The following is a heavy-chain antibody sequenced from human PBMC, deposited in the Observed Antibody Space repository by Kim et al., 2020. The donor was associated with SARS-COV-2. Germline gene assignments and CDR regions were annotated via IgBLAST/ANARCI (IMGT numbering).Heavy chain of an antibody. D-gene: IGHD3-10*01. CDR1: GFTFSSYA. Sequence: GGSLRLSCAASGFTFSSYAMHWVRQAPGKGLEWVAVISYDGSNKYYADSVKGRFTISRDNSKNTLYLQMNSLRAEDTAVYYCARDGAYYYGSGNLILDYWGQGTLVTVSS. CDR3: ARDGAYYYGSGNLILDY. CDR2: ISYDGSNK. V-gene: IGHV3-30-3*01. J-gene: IGHJ4*02.